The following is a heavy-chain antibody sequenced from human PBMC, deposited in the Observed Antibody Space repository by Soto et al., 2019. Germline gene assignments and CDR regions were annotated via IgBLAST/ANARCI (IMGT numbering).Heavy chain of an antibody. J-gene: IGHJ3*02. Sequence: SETLSLTCTVSGGSISSYYWSWIRQPPGKGLEWIGYIYYSGSTNYNPSLKSRVTISVDTSKNQFSLKLSSVTAADTAVYYCARGLHTIFGVVGDAFDIWGQGTMVTVSS. CDR2: IYYSGST. V-gene: IGHV4-59*01. D-gene: IGHD3-3*01. CDR1: GGSISSYY. CDR3: ARGLHTIFGVVGDAFDI.